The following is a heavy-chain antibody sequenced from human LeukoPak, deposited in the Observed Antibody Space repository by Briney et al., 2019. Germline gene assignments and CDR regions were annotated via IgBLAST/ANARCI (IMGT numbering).Heavy chain of an antibody. J-gene: IGHJ4*02. D-gene: IGHD6-19*01. Sequence: GGSLRLSCAASGFTFSRYGMSWVRQAPGQGLEWVSAISGSGGTSYYADSVKGRFTISRDNSKNTLYLQINSLRAEDTALYYCAKDHLPGIVVADRDYWGQGTLVTVSS. CDR1: GFTFSRYG. V-gene: IGHV3-23*01. CDR3: AKDHLPGIVVADRDY. CDR2: ISGSGGTS.